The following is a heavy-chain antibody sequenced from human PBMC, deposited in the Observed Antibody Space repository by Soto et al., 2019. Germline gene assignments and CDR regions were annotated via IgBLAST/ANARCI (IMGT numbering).Heavy chain of an antibody. Sequence: CGYKFRRYHMSWVRQMPGKGLEWVGKIDPSDSRTMYRPSSRARITISVDKSINTAYLEWGRLKASDTAMYYCARYDSKGDFDFWGQGTQGTV. CDR2: IDPSDSRT. CDR1: GYKFRRYH. CDR3: ARYDSKGDFDF. D-gene: IGHD2-21*02. J-gene: IGHJ4*02. V-gene: IGHV5-10-1*01.